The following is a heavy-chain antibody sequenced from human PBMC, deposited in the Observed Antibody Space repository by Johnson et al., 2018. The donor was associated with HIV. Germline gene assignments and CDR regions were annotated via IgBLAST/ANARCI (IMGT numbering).Heavy chain of an antibody. J-gene: IGHJ3*02. CDR1: GFTFDDYA. CDR3: ASVRVSNYDILTGYPLNAFDI. V-gene: IGHV3-9*01. D-gene: IGHD3-9*01. Sequence: VQLVESGGGLVQPGRSLRLSCAASGFTFDDYAMHWVRQAPGKGLEWVSGISWNSGSIGYAASVKGRFTISSDNSKNTVYLQMNSLKSEDPAVYYCASVRVSNYDILTGYPLNAFDIWGQGTMVTVSS. CDR2: ISWNSGSI.